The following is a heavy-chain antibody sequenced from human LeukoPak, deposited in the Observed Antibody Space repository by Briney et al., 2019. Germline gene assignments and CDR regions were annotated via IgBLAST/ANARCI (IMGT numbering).Heavy chain of an antibody. CDR1: GYTFTSYG. V-gene: IGHV1-18*01. CDR2: ISAYNGNT. J-gene: IGHJ6*03. CDR3: ARGNYYYGSGSYYVDV. Sequence: GASVTVSCKASGYTFTSYGISWVRQAPGQGLEWMGWISAYNGNTNYAQKLQGRVTMTTDTSTSTAYMELRSLRSDDTAVYYCARGNYYYGSGSYYVDVWGKGTTVTVSS. D-gene: IGHD3-10*01.